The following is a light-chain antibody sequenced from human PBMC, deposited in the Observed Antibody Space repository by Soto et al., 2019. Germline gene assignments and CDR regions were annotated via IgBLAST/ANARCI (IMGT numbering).Light chain of an antibody. Sequence: GLPQSNGTLSLSPGERATLSCRASQTVRNNYLAWYQQKPGQAPRLLIYDASSRATGIPDRFSGGGSGTDFTLTISRLEPEDFAVYYCQQFSSYLLTFCGGTKVDIK. J-gene: IGKJ4*01. V-gene: IGKV3-20*01. CDR1: QTVRNNY. CDR2: DAS. CDR3: QQFSSYLLT.